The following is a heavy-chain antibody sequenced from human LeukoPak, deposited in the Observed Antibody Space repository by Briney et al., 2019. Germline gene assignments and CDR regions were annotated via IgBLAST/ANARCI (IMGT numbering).Heavy chain of an antibody. CDR1: GSTFSSYG. D-gene: IGHD6-13*01. CDR2: IWYDGSNK. Sequence: GGSLRLSCAASGSTFSSYGMHWVRQAPGKGLEWVAVIWYDGSNKYYADSVKGRFTISRDNSKNTLYLQMNSLRAEDTAVYYCAKADSSSWVDYWGQGTLVTVSS. J-gene: IGHJ4*02. CDR3: AKADSSSWVDY. V-gene: IGHV3-33*06.